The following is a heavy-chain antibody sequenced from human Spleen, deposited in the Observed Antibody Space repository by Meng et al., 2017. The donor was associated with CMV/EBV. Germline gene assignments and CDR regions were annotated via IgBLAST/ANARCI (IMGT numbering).Heavy chain of an antibody. Sequence: SETLSLTCAVSGGSFGSFYWSWIRQPPGKGLEWIGYIYYSGSTNYNPSLKSRVTISVDTSKNQFSLKLSSVTAADTAVYYCARDGYYDFWSGYYTGIAGYGMDVWGQGTTVTVSS. CDR1: GGSFGSFY. D-gene: IGHD3-3*01. V-gene: IGHV4-59*01. CDR2: IYYSGST. CDR3: ARDGYYDFWSGYYTGIAGYGMDV. J-gene: IGHJ6*02.